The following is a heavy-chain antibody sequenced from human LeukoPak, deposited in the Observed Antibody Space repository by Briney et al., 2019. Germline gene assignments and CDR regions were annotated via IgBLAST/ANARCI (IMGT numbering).Heavy chain of an antibody. V-gene: IGHV3-23*01. CDR3: AKNGDRGAYCSGGSCYPYYYYYMDV. Sequence: GGSLRLSCAASGFTFSSYWMHWVRQAPGKGLVWLSAISGTGGTTYYAESVKGRFTISRDNYKNTLYLQMNSLRAEDTAVYYCAKNGDRGAYCSGGSCYPYYYYYMDVWGKGTTVTISS. J-gene: IGHJ6*03. D-gene: IGHD2-15*01. CDR2: ISGTGGTT. CDR1: GFTFSSYW.